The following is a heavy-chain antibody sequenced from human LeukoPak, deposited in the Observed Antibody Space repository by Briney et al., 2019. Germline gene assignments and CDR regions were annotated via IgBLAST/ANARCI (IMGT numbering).Heavy chain of an antibody. CDR2: IYYSGST. J-gene: IGHJ1*01. V-gene: IGHV4-39*01. D-gene: IGHD3-10*01. CDR1: GGSISSSSYY. Sequence: SKTLSLTCTVSGGSISSSSYYWGWIRQPPGKGLEWIGSIYYSGSTYYNPSLKSRVTISVDTSKNQFSLKLSSVTAADTAVYYCARQRSLYYGSGFQSYLQHWGQGTLVTVSS. CDR3: ARQRSLYYGSGFQSYLQH.